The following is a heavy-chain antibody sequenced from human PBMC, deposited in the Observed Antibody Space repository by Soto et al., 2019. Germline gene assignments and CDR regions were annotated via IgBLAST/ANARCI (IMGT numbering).Heavy chain of an antibody. CDR3: AASYRYTFFFDY. J-gene: IGHJ4*02. CDR2: ISGSSSST. Sequence: GGSLRLSCAASGFTFSSYSMNWVRQAPGKGLEWVSAISGSSSSTYYADSVKGRFTISRDNAKNTLYLQMNSLRAEDTAVYYCAASYRYTFFFDYWGQGTLVTVSS. D-gene: IGHD3-16*02. V-gene: IGHV3-23*01. CDR1: GFTFSSYS.